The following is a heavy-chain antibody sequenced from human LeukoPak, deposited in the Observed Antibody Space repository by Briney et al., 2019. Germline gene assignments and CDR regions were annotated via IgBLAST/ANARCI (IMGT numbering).Heavy chain of an antibody. D-gene: IGHD3-22*01. V-gene: IGHV3-74*01. Sequence: GGSLRLSCAASGFTFSTYWMHWVRQAPGNWLVWVSRIKSDGSTNYADSVKGRITISRDNAKNTVSLQMNSLRPEDTGVYYCARAPSEIGGYYPEYFRHWGQGTLVTVSS. CDR3: ARAPSEIGGYYPEYFRH. J-gene: IGHJ1*01. CDR1: GFTFSTYW. CDR2: IKSDGST.